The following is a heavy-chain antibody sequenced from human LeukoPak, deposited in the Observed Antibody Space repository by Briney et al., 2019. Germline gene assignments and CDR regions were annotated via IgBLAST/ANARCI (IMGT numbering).Heavy chain of an antibody. CDR2: ISRHGDTT. D-gene: IGHD6-19*01. V-gene: IGHV3-23*01. J-gene: IGHJ4*02. CDR3: AKNPTASFGSGWKYDFDY. CDR1: GFSFSTYA. Sequence: GGSLRLSCVASGFSFSTYAMSWVRQAPWKGLEWVSVISRHGDTTFYTDSVKGRFTISRDNSKNTLYLQMNSLRAEATAVYYCAKNPTASFGSGWKYDFDYWGQGTLVTVSS.